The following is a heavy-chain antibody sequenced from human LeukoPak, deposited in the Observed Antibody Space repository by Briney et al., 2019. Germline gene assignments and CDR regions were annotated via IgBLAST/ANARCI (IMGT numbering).Heavy chain of an antibody. Sequence: GGSLRLSCAASGFTFSSYSMNWVRQAPGKGLEWVSYISSSSSTIYYADSVKGRFTISRDNAKNSLYLQMNSLRAEDRAVYYCARDTIVVVPAAISADAFDIWGQGTMVTVSS. CDR3: ARDTIVVVPAAISADAFDI. CDR2: ISSSSSTI. V-gene: IGHV3-48*01. CDR1: GFTFSSYS. J-gene: IGHJ3*02. D-gene: IGHD2-2*02.